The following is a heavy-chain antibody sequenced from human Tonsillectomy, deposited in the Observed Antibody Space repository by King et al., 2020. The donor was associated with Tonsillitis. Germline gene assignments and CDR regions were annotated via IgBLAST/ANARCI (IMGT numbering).Heavy chain of an antibody. Sequence: QLQESGPGLVKPSETLSLTCSVPGGSINIYYWSWIRPPAGKGLEWIGRIHTSGGTSYNPSVKRRVSMSVDTSKNQLSLKLSSVTAADTAVYYCARYLRTTVTTLGDAFDMWGQGTLVTVSS. D-gene: IGHD4-17*01. J-gene: IGHJ3*02. CDR2: IHTSGGT. CDR3: ARYLRTTVTTLGDAFDM. CDR1: GGSINIYY. V-gene: IGHV4-4*07.